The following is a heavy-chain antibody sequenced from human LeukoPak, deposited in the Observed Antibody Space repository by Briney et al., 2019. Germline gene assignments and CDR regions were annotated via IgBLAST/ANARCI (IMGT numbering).Heavy chain of an antibody. J-gene: IGHJ3*02. CDR3: ARVGYGSDAFDI. CDR2: IIPIFGTA. CDR1: GGTFSSYA. V-gene: IGHV1-69*13. D-gene: IGHD3-10*01. Sequence: ASVKVSCKASGGTFSSYAISWVRQAPGQGLEWMGGIIPIFGTANYAQKFQGRVTITADESTSTAYMELSSLRSEDTAVYYCARVGYGSDAFDIWGQGTMVTVSS.